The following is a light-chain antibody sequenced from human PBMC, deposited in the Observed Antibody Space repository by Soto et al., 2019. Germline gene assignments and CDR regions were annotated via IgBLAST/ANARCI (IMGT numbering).Light chain of an antibody. J-gene: IGKJ2*01. CDR1: QRITSY. CDR2: DAT. CDR3: QQRSDWQYT. V-gene: IGKV3-11*01. Sequence: EVVLTQSPDTLSLSPGERATLSCRASQRITSYLAWYQQRPGQAPRLLMYDATNRASGVPARFSGSKSGTDFTLTISSLQPEDFAVYFCQQRSDWQYTFGQGTKV.